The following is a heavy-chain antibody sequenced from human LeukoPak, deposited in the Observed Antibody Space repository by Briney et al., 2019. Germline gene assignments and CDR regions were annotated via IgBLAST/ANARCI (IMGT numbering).Heavy chain of an antibody. CDR3: ARQSPIYYFDY. Sequence: SETLSLTCTVSGGSISSYYWSWIRQLPGKGLEWIGYIYYSGSTNYNPSLKSRVTISVDTSKNQFSLKLSSVTAADTAVYYCARQSPIYYFDYWGQGTLVTVSS. CDR1: GGSISSYY. D-gene: IGHD3-3*01. CDR2: IYYSGST. J-gene: IGHJ4*02. V-gene: IGHV4-59*08.